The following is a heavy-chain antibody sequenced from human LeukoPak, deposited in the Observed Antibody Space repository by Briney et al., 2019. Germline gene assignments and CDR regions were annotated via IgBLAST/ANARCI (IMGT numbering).Heavy chain of an antibody. Sequence: SETLSLTCTVSGGSISSSSYYWGWIRQPPGKGLEWIGSIYYSGSTYYNPSLKSRVTISVDTSKNQFSLKLSSVTAADTAVYYCARDDPDYDSSGYYFDPWGQGTLVTVSS. J-gene: IGHJ5*02. D-gene: IGHD3-22*01. V-gene: IGHV4-39*02. CDR3: ARDDPDYDSSGYYFDP. CDR2: IYYSGST. CDR1: GGSISSSSYY.